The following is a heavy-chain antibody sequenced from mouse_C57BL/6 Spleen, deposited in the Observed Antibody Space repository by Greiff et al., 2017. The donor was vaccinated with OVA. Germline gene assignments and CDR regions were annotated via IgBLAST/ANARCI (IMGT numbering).Heavy chain of an antibody. Sequence: QVQLQQPGAELVKPGASVKLSCKASGYTFTSYWMQWVKQRPGQGLEWIGEIDPSDSYTNYNQKFKGKATLTVDKSSSTAYMQLSSLTSEDSAVYYCARNYGPYYYAMDYWGQGTSVTVSS. CDR2: IDPSDSYT. CDR3: ARNYGPYYYAMDY. CDR1: GYTFTSYW. J-gene: IGHJ4*01. D-gene: IGHD1-1*01. V-gene: IGHV1-50*01.